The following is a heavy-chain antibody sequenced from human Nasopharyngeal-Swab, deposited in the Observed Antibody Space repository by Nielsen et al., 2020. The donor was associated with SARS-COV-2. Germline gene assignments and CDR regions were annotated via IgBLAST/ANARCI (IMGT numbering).Heavy chain of an antibody. J-gene: IGHJ4*02. CDR2: ITPSGDST. CDR3: ARGSCSSTSCYTQYYFDY. D-gene: IGHD2-2*02. V-gene: IGHV3-23*01. CDR1: GFTFSSYA. Sequence: GESLKISCAASGFTFSSYAMSWVRQAPGKGLEWVSAITPSGDSTYYADSVKGRFTISRDNPKNSLYLQMNSLRAEDTAVYYCARGSCSSTSCYTQYYFDYWGQGTLVTVSS.